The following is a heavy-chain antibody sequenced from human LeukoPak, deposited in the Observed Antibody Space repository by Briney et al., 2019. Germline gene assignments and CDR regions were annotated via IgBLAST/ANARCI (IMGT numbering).Heavy chain of an antibody. CDR2: ISSSSSYI. J-gene: IGHJ4*02. V-gene: IGHV3-21*01. Sequence: GGSLRHSCAVSGFTFSSYSMNWVRQAPGKGLEWVSSISSSSSYIYYADSVKGRFTISRDNAKNSLYLQMNSLRAEDTAVYYCAREVEMATITGLVDDWGQGTLGTVSS. CDR3: AREVEMATITGLVDD. CDR1: GFTFSSYS. D-gene: IGHD5-24*01.